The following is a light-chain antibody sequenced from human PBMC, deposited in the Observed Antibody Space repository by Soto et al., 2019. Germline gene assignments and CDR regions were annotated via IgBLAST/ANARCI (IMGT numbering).Light chain of an antibody. Sequence: DIQMTQSPSSLSASVGDRVTITCRASQSISSYLNWYQQKPGKAPKLLIYAASSLQSGVPSRFSGSGSGTDFTLKISSVEAEDVGIYYCMQALQTPRTFGPGTKV. CDR2: AAS. CDR1: QSISSY. J-gene: IGKJ3*01. CDR3: MQALQTPRT. V-gene: IGKV1-39*01.